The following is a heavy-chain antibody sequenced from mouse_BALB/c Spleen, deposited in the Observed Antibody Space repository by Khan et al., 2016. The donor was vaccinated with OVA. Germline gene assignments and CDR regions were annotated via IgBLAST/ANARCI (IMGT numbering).Heavy chain of an antibody. Sequence: EVELVESGGGLVQPRGSLKLSCAASGFTFSGYGMSWVRQTPDKRLELVATINSNGGTSYYPDSVKGRFTISRDNAKNTLHLQMSSLKSEDTAMYYCARVYYRYDEGYWYFDVWGAGTTVTVSS. CDR3: ARVYYRYDEGYWYFDV. CDR1: GFTFSGYG. CDR2: INSNGGTS. J-gene: IGHJ1*01. D-gene: IGHD2-14*01. V-gene: IGHV5-6-3*01.